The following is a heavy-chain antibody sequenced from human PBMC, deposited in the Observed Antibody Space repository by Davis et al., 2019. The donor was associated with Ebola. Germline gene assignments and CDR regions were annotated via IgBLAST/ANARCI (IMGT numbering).Heavy chain of an antibody. D-gene: IGHD6-19*01. CDR3: ARIRRSSGWFYYYYGMDV. V-gene: IGHV2-70*01. CDR1: GFSLSTSGMC. J-gene: IGHJ6*04. CDR2: IDWDDDK. Sequence: SGPTLVKPTPTLTLTCTFSGFSLSTSGMCVSWIRQPPGKALEWLALIDWDDDKYYSTSLKTRLTISKDTSKNQVVLTMTNMDPVDTATYYCARIRRSSGWFYYYYGMDVWGKGTTVTVSS.